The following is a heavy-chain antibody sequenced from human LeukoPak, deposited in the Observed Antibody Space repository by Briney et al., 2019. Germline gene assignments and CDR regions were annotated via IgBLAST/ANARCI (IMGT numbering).Heavy chain of an antibody. V-gene: IGHV4-4*07. D-gene: IGHD3-10*01. CDR3: ARDGAAVYGRAFDY. CDR2: IHASGTT. Sequence: SETLSLTCNDSGGSISSYFWTWIRQPAGKGLEWIGRIHASGTTNYNSSLKSRVSMSVDTSKNQFSLKLTSVTAADTAVYFCARDGAAVYGRAFDYWGQGTLVSVSS. CDR1: GGSISSYF. J-gene: IGHJ4*02.